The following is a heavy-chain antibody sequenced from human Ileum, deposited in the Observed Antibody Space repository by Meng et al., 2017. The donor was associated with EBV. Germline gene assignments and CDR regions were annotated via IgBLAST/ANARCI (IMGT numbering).Heavy chain of an antibody. D-gene: IGHD6-19*01. Sequence: QVQLQESGPGLVKPSEPLSLTCSVSGGSVSSGGNYWSWIRQPPGKGLEWIGYIYNSGSTNYNPSLKSRVTISVDTSKNQFSLKLSSVTAADTAVHYCARDGYSSGSDWGQGTLVTVSS. V-gene: IGHV4-61*08. CDR3: ARDGYSSGSD. J-gene: IGHJ4*02. CDR2: IYNSGST. CDR1: GGSVSSGGNY.